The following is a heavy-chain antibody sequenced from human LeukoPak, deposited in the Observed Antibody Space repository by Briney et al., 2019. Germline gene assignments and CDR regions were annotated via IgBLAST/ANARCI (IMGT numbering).Heavy chain of an antibody. CDR1: GYTFTGYY. D-gene: IGHD2-15*01. Sequence: ASVKVSCKTSGYTFTGYYMHWVRQASGQGLEWMGWVNPNSGDTNYAQKFQGRVTMTRDTSISTAYMELNRLRSDDTAVYYCAKEQYTPFDYWGQGTLVTVSS. CDR3: AKEQYTPFDY. V-gene: IGHV1-2*02. J-gene: IGHJ4*02. CDR2: VNPNSGDT.